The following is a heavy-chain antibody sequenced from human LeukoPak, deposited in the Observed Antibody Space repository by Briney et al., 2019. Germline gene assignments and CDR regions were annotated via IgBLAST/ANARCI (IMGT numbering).Heavy chain of an antibody. CDR3: ARAGYCSGTTCLNWYDP. D-gene: IGHD2-2*01. J-gene: IGHJ5*02. Sequence: PGGSLRLSCAASGFTFSTYRMNWVRQALGKGLEWVSYISRSSNNIYYADSVKGRFTISRDNAKNSLYLQMSSLRVEDTAVYYRARAGYCSGTTCLNWYDPWGQGTLVTVSS. V-gene: IGHV3-48*01. CDR1: GFTFSTYR. CDR2: ISRSSNNI.